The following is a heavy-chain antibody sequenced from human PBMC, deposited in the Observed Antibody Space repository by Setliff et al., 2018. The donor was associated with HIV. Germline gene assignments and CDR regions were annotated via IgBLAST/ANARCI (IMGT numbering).Heavy chain of an antibody. CDR1: GDALSTYA. Sequence: ASVKVSCKASGDALSTYAINWVRQAPGQGLEWVGGIIPVFGTANYAQKLEGRVTITADESTSTAYMELSGLSSEDTAVYYCARAAYYDIRDFSDYYYMDVWGTGTTVTVSS. D-gene: IGHD3-22*01. J-gene: IGHJ6*03. V-gene: IGHV1-69*13. CDR3: ARAAYYDIRDFSDYYYMDV. CDR2: IIPVFGTA.